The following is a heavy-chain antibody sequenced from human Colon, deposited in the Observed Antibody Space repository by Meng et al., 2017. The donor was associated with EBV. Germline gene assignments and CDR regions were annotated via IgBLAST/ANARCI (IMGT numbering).Heavy chain of an antibody. J-gene: IGHJ4*02. Sequence: VQLQESGPGLVRPSGPLSLTCDVSGASITSDNDWWSWVRQPPGKALEWLGEVYHDGSTNYSPSVQSRVTISMDKSKNQFSLKLTSVNAADTAVYYCAREDDYGDYVAYWGQGILVTVSS. V-gene: IGHV4-4*02. D-gene: IGHD4-17*01. CDR3: AREDDYGDYVAY. CDR1: GASITSDNDW. CDR2: VYHDGST.